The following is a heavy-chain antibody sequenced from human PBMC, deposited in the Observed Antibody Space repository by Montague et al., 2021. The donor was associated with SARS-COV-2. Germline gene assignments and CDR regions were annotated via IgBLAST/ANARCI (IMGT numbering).Heavy chain of an antibody. Sequence: TLSLTCVVSGGSVSSGDYSWSWIRQSPGKGLEWIGYIYQNGSAYYNPSLKSRVTISIDTSNNQFSLNLRSVTAADTGLYYCATGTQIYGMDFWGQGTTVTVSS. CDR3: ATGTQIYGMDF. J-gene: IGHJ6*02. V-gene: IGHV4-30-2*06. D-gene: IGHD3-10*01. CDR1: GGSVSSGDYS. CDR2: IYQNGSA.